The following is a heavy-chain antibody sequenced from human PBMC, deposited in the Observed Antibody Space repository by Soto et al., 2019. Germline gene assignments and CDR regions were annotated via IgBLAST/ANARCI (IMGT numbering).Heavy chain of an antibody. J-gene: IGHJ3*02. V-gene: IGHV3-15*01. D-gene: IGHD4-17*01. CDR3: TTGLLSLTVTMHDAFDI. Sequence: PGGALRLSCAASGFAVSNAWMSWVRQSPGKGLEWVGRIKSRTDGGTTDYAAPVKGRFTISRDDSKNTLYLQMNSLKTEETAVYYCTTGLLSLTVTMHDAFDIWGQGTMVPVSS. CDR1: GFAVSNAW. CDR2: IKSRTDGGTT.